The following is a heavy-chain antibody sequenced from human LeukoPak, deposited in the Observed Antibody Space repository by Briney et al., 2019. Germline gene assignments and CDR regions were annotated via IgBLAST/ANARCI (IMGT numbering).Heavy chain of an antibody. CDR2: ISYDGSNK. V-gene: IGHV3-30*18. Sequence: GGSLRLSCAASGFTFSSYGMHWVRQAPGKGLEWVAVISYDGSNKYYADSVKGRFTLSRDNSKNTLYLQMNSLRAEDTAMYYCAKDQVRGDIVVVPAAPDDYWGQGTLVTVSS. CDR3: AKDQVRGDIVVVPAAPDDY. J-gene: IGHJ4*02. CDR1: GFTFSSYG. D-gene: IGHD2-2*01.